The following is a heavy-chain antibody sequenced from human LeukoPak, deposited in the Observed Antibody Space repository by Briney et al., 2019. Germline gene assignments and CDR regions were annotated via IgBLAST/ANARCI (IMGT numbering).Heavy chain of an antibody. CDR3: ARGGTSSGPGFDY. CDR2: TYYRSKYYN. J-gene: IGHJ4*02. CDR1: GDSVSSNSAA. Sequence: SQTLSLTCAISGDSVSSNSAAWNWIRQSPSRGLEWLGRTYYRSKYYNEYAPSVKSRININPDTSKNQFSLQLNSVTPEDMAVYYCARGGTSSGPGFDYWGQGTLVTVSS. D-gene: IGHD6-19*01. V-gene: IGHV6-1*01.